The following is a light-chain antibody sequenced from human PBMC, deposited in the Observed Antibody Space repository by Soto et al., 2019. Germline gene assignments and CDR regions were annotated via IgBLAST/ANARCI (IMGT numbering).Light chain of an antibody. CDR3: SSYAGSNNYV. CDR1: SSYVGGYNY. V-gene: IGLV2-8*02. Sequence: SALPHAGSASRSPGQSVPISCNGTSSYVGGYNYVSWYQQHPGKAPKLMIYEVSKRPSGVPDRFSGSKSGNTAALTVSGLQAEDEADYYYSSYAGSNNYVFGTGTKVTVL. CDR2: EVS. J-gene: IGLJ1*01.